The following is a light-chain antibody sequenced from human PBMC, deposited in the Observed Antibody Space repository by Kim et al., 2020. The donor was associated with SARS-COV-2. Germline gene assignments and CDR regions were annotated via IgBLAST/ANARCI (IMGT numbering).Light chain of an antibody. V-gene: IGLV3-21*04. Sequence: SYELTQPPSVSVAPGKTARVTCGGNNIGTKSVHWYQQRPGQAPVLVIFYDDDRPSGIPERFSGSHSGNTATLTISRVEAGDEADYYCQVWDSTDDHVVFGGGTTLTVL. CDR3: QVWDSTDDHVV. CDR2: YDD. CDR1: NIGTKS. J-gene: IGLJ2*01.